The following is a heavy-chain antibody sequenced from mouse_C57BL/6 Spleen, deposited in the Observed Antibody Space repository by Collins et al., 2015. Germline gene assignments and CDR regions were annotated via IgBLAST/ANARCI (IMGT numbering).Heavy chain of an antibody. J-gene: IGHJ4*01. CDR1: TFTDYE. CDR3: TRYDSYYYAMDY. CDR2: IDPETGGT. V-gene: IGHV1-15*01. D-gene: IGHD2-4*01. Sequence: TFTDYEMHWVKQTPVHGLEWIGAIDPETGGTAYNQKFKGKAILTADKSSSTAYMELRSLTSEDSAVYYCTRYDSYYYAMDYWGQGTSVTVSS.